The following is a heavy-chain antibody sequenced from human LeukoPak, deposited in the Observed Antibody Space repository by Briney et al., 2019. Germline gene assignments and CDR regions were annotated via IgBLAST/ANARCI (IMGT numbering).Heavy chain of an antibody. CDR2: ISAYNGNT. Sequence: ASVKVSCKASGYTFTSYGISWVRQAPGQGLEWMGWISAYNGNTNYAQKLQGRVTMTTDTSTSTAYMELRSLRSDDTAVYYCARAAGMPLNYYGMDVWGQGTTVTVSS. V-gene: IGHV1-18*01. D-gene: IGHD2-2*01. CDR1: GYTFTSYG. J-gene: IGHJ6*02. CDR3: ARAAGMPLNYYGMDV.